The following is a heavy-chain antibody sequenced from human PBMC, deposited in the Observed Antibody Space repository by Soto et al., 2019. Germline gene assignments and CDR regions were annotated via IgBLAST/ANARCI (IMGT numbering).Heavy chain of an antibody. D-gene: IGHD3-10*02. V-gene: IGHV4-59*01. CDR2: IFYSGST. CDR3: ASMIGDPVLSFDS. Sequence: QVQLQESGPGLVKPSETLSPTCTVSGGSISSYYWSWIRQPPGKGLEWIGFIFYSGSTSYNPSLXXRXXISIDTSEYQFSLKLNSVTAADTAVYYCASMIGDPVLSFDSWGQGTLVAVSS. CDR1: GGSISSYY. J-gene: IGHJ5*01.